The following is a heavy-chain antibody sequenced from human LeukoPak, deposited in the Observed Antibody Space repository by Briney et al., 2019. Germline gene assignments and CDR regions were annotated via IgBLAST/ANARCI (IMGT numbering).Heavy chain of an antibody. CDR3: ARDPGASVAAYYFDY. V-gene: IGHV1-2*02. D-gene: IGHD6-19*01. CDR1: GYTFTGYY. CDR2: INPNSGGT. J-gene: IGHJ4*02. Sequence: GASVKVSCKASGYTFTGYYMHWVRQAPGQGLEWMGWINPNSGGTNYAQKFQSRVTMTRDTSNSTAYMELSRLRSDDTAVYYCARDPGASVAAYYFDYWGQGTLVTVSS.